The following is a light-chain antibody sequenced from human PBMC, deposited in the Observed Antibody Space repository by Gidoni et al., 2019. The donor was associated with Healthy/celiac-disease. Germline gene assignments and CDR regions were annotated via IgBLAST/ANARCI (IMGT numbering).Light chain of an antibody. V-gene: IGLV2-14*03. CDR2: DVS. Sequence: QSALTQPASVSGSPGRSTTISCTGTSSDVGGYNYVSWYQQHPGKAPKLMIYDVSNRPSGVSNRFSGSKSGNTASLTISGLQAEDEADYYCSSYTSSSTPSVFGTGTKVTVL. CDR1: SSDVGGYNY. J-gene: IGLJ1*01. CDR3: SSYTSSSTPSV.